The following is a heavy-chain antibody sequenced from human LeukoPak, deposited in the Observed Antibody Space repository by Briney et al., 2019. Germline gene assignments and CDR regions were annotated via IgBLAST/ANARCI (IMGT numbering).Heavy chain of an antibody. CDR2: LSGSGGST. CDR3: AKIRRGPTRGSGYSYGYSDY. CDR1: GFTFSSYA. Sequence: GGSLRLSCAASGFTFSSYAMNWVRQAPGKGLQWVSALSGSGGSTYYADSVKGRFTISRDNSKNTLYLQMNSLRAEDTAVYYCAKIRRGPTRGSGYSYGYSDYWGQGTLVTVSS. D-gene: IGHD5-18*01. J-gene: IGHJ4*02. V-gene: IGHV3-23*01.